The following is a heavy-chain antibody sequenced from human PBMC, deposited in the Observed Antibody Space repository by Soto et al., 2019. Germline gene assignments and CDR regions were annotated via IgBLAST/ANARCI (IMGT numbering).Heavy chain of an antibody. J-gene: IGHJ6*03. Sequence: GESLKISCKGSGYSFTSYWIGWVRQMPGKGLEWMGIIYPGDSDTRYSPSFQGQVTISADKSISTAYLQWSSLKASDTAMYYCARQGIVTGFYYYYYMDFWGKGTTVTVSS. CDR2: IYPGDSDT. D-gene: IGHD3-9*01. V-gene: IGHV5-51*01. CDR3: ARQGIVTGFYYYYYMDF. CDR1: GYSFTSYW.